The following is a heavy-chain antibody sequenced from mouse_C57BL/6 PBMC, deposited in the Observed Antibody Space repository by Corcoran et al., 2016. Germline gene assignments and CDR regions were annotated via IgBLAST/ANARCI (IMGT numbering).Heavy chain of an antibody. V-gene: IGHV1-76*01. D-gene: IGHD1-1*01. J-gene: IGHJ2*01. CDR2: IYPGSGNT. CDR1: GYTFTDYY. Sequence: QVQLKQSGAELVRPGASVKLSCKASGYTFTDYYINWVKQRPGQGLEWIARIYPGSGNTYYNEKFKGKATLTAEKSSSTAYMQLSSLTSEDSAVYFCARDGSSYGFDYWGQGTTLTVSS. CDR3: ARDGSSYGFDY.